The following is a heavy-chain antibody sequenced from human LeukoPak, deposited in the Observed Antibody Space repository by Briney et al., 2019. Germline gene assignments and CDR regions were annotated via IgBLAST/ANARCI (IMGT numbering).Heavy chain of an antibody. D-gene: IGHD6-19*01. CDR3: ARAIAVAGPYYFDY. Sequence: PGGSLRLSCAASGFTFSDYTMNWVRQAPGKGLEWVSSIGSVTTYIYYADSVKGRFTISRDNAKNSLSLQMNSLRAEDTAVYYCARAIAVAGPYYFDYWGQGTLVTVSS. J-gene: IGHJ4*02. CDR1: GFTFSDYT. CDR2: IGSVTTYI. V-gene: IGHV3-21*01.